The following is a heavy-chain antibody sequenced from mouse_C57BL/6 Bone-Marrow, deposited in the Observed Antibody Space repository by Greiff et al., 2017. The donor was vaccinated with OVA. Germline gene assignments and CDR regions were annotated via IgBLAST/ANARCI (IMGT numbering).Heavy chain of an antibody. V-gene: IGHV5-4*01. CDR1: GFTFSSYA. Sequence: EVKLMESGGGLVKPGGSLKLSCAASGFTFSSYAMSWVRQTPEKRLEWVATISDGGSYTYYPDNVKGRFTISRDNAKNNLYLQMSHLKSEDTAMYYCAREAVVLRPWFAYWGQGTLVTVSA. CDR2: ISDGGSYT. J-gene: IGHJ3*01. CDR3: AREAVVLRPWFAY. D-gene: IGHD2-12*01.